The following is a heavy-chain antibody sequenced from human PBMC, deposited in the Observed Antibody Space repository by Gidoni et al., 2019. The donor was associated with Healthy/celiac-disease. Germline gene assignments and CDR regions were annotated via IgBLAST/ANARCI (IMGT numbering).Heavy chain of an antibody. CDR1: GGSFSGYY. CDR3: ASYLSGYSYGLFDY. D-gene: IGHD5-18*01. CDR2: INHSGST. Sequence: QVQLQQWGAGLLKPSETLSLTCAVYGGSFSGYYWSWIRQPPGKGLEWMGEINHSGSTNYNPSLKSRVTISVDTSKNQFSLKLSSVTAADTAVYYCASYLSGYSYGLFDYWGQGTLVTVSS. V-gene: IGHV4-34*01. J-gene: IGHJ4*02.